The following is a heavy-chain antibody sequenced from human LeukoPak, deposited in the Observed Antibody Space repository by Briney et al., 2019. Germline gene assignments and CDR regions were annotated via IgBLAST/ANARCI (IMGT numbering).Heavy chain of an antibody. CDR2: IYPGDSDT. Sequence: RGESLKISXKGSGYSFTSYWIGWVRQMPGKGLEWMGIIYPGDSDTIYSPSFQGQVTISADKSISTAYLQWSSLKASDTAMYYCARRLDYDFWSGYYTGFWFDPWGQGTLVTVSS. J-gene: IGHJ5*02. V-gene: IGHV5-51*01. CDR1: GYSFTSYW. D-gene: IGHD3-3*01. CDR3: ARRLDYDFWSGYYTGFWFDP.